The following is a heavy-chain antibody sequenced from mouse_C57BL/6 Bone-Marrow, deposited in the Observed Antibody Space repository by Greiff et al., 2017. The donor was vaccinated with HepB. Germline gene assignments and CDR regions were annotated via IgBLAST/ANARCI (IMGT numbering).Heavy chain of an antibody. CDR2: IYPGSGNT. J-gene: IGHJ3*01. CDR1: GYTFTDYY. CDR3: ARDYYGNSDWFAY. Sequence: QVHVKQSGAELVRPGASVKLSCKASGYTFTDYYINWVKQRPGQGLEWIARIYPGSGNTYYNEKFKGKATLTAEKSSSTAYMQLSSLTSEDSAVYFCARDYYGNSDWFAYWGQGTLVTVSA. D-gene: IGHD2-1*01. V-gene: IGHV1-76*01.